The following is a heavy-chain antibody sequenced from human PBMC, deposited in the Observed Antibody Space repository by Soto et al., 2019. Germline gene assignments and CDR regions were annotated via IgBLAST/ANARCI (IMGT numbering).Heavy chain of an antibody. V-gene: IGHV4-4*07. Sequence: QVQLQESGPGLVKPSETLSLTCTVSGGSISSYYWSWIRQPAGKGLAWIGRIYTSGSTNYNPSLKRRVTMAVDTSRNLFSLKLSAVTAADTAVYYCASGRAARPGYYYYGMDVWGQGTTVTVSS. CDR3: ASGRAARPGYYYYGMDV. D-gene: IGHD6-6*01. CDR2: IYTSGST. CDR1: GGSISSYY. J-gene: IGHJ6*02.